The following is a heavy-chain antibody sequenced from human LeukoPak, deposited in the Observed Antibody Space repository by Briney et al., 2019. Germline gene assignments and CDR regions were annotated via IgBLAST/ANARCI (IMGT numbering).Heavy chain of an antibody. CDR3: ARGTYSGSYYSRSLLDF. CDR2: IYHTGNT. D-gene: IGHD1-26*01. CDR1: GYSISSAYH. Sequence: SQTLSLTCSVSGYSISSAYHWGWIRQPPGKGLEWIGFIYHTGNTFYNPSLKSRVTISVDTSKNQFSLKLSSVTAADTAVYYCARGTYSGSYYSRSLLDFWGQGTLVTVSS. J-gene: IGHJ4*02. V-gene: IGHV4-38-2*02.